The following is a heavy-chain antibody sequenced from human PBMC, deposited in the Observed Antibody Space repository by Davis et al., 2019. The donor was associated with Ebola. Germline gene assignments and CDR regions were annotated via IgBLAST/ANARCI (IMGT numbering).Heavy chain of an antibody. D-gene: IGHD6-13*01. CDR3: ARSRIAAAGTGFDY. CDR1: GGSFSGYY. Sequence: MPSETLSLTCAVYGGSFSGYYWSWIRQPPGKGLEWIGEINHSGSTNYNPSLKSRVTISVDTSKNQFSLKLSSVTAADTAVYYCARSRIAAAGTGFDYWGQGTLVTVSS. J-gene: IGHJ4*02. CDR2: INHSGST. V-gene: IGHV4-34*01.